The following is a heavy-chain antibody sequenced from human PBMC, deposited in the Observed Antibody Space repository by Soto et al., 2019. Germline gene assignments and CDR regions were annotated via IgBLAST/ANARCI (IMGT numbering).Heavy chain of an antibody. V-gene: IGHV1-18*01. J-gene: IGHJ6*02. CDR2: ISTDNGNT. Sequence: ASVKVSCKSSGYTFTTSGISWVRQAPGQGLEWMGWISTDNGNTNYAQHLQGRVSMTTDTSTSTAYMDLRSLRSDDTAVYYCARDEGLGVNYYYYGMDVWGQGTTVTVSS. CDR3: ARDEGLGVNYYYYGMDV. D-gene: IGHD3-10*01. CDR1: GYTFTTSG.